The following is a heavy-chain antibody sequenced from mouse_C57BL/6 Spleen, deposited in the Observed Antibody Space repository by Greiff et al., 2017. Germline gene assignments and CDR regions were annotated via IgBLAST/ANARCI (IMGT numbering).Heavy chain of an antibody. CDR1: GYTFTSYW. J-gene: IGHJ3*01. CDR3: ARDPYDYDGFAY. Sequence: VQLQQPGAELVKPGASVKLSCKASGYTFTSYWMHWVKQRPGQGLEWIGMIHPNSGSTNYNEKFKSKATLTVDKSSSTAYMQLSSLTSEDSAVYYCARDPYDYDGFAYWGQGTLVTVSA. V-gene: IGHV1-64*01. CDR2: IHPNSGST. D-gene: IGHD2-4*01.